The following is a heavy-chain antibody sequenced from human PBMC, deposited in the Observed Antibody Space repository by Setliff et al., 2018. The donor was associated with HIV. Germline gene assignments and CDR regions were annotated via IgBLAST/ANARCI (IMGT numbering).Heavy chain of an antibody. Sequence: GGSLRLSCAASGFTFSTYSMNWVRQAPGKGLEWVSYISRSGSTYYADSVKGRFTISRDNAKNSLYLQMNSLRAEDTAVYYCARDPPWNYDSSGYPYYFDYWGQGTLVTVSS. CDR1: GFTFSTYS. V-gene: IGHV3-21*05. CDR2: ISRSGST. J-gene: IGHJ4*02. CDR3: ARDPPWNYDSSGYPYYFDY. D-gene: IGHD3-22*01.